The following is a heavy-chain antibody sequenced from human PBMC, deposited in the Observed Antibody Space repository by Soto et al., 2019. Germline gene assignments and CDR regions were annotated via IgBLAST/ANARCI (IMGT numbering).Heavy chain of an antibody. J-gene: IGHJ4*02. V-gene: IGHV3-30-3*01. CDR2: ISYDGSNK. Sequence: QVQLVESGGXVXQXXRSLRLSCAASGFTFSSYAIHWVRQATGKGLEWVAVISYDGSNKYYADSVKGRFTISRDNSKNTLYQQMNSLIAEDTAVYYCARVDYWGQATLVTVSS. CDR1: GFTFSSYA. CDR3: ARVDY.